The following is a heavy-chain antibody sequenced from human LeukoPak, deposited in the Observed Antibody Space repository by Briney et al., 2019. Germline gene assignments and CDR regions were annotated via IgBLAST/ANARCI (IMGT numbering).Heavy chain of an antibody. D-gene: IGHD2-2*01. CDR3: ARTKPPCTSCLLLDY. J-gene: IGHJ4*02. Sequence: GPSVKVFCKASGYTFTGYYIHWLRQAPGQGLEWMGWINPNSGGTNYAPKFQGLVTMSSDTSITTAYMELNRLISDDTAVYYCARTKPPCTSCLLLDYWGQGTLVTVSS. V-gene: IGHV1-2*02. CDR1: GYTFTGYY. CDR2: INPNSGGT.